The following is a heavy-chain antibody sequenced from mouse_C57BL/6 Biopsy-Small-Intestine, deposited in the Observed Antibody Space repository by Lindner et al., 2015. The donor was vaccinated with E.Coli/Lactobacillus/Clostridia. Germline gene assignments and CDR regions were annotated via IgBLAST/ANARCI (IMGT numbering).Heavy chain of an antibody. V-gene: IGHV1-82*01. CDR2: IYPGDGDT. CDR3: ARRGLQVGFAY. D-gene: IGHD2-13*01. J-gene: IGHJ3*01. Sequence: VQLQESGPELVKPGASVKISCKASGYAFSSSWMNWVKQRPGKGLEWIGRIYPGDGDTNYNGKFKGKATLTADKSSSTAYMQLSSLTSEDSAVYFCARRGLQVGFAYWGQGTLVTVSA. CDR1: GYAFSSSW.